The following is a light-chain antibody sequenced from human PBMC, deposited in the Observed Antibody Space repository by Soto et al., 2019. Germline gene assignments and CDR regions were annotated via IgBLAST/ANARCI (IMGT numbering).Light chain of an antibody. CDR1: QSVGTY. V-gene: IGKV3-11*01. J-gene: IGKJ4*01. CDR2: DVS. CDR3: QQRSNXPPVT. Sequence: EIVLTQSPATLSLSPGERATLSCRASQSVGTYLAWYQQKPGQAPRLLIYDVSNRATGIPARFSGSGSGTDFTXTISSLEPEDFAVYYCQQRSNXPPVTFGGXXKV.